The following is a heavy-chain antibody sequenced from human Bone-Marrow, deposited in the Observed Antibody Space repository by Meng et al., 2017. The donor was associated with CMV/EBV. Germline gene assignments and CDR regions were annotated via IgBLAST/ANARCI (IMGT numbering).Heavy chain of an antibody. J-gene: IGHJ4*02. CDR3: ARGSRDQEYLRPSDY. CDR1: GFTFSSYS. Sequence: GESLKISCSASGFTFSSYSMNWVRQAPGKGLEWVSYISGSGSRIYYADSVKGRFTIPRGNAENSLYLQMNSLRAEDTAVYYCARGSRDQEYLRPSDYWGQGTLVTVSS. CDR2: ISGSGSRI. V-gene: IGHV3-48*04. D-gene: IGHD2/OR15-2a*01.